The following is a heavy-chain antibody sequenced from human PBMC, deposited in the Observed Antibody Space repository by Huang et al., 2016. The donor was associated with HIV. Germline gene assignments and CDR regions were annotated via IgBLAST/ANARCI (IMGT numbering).Heavy chain of an antibody. Sequence: QVQLVQSGAEVKKPGASVKVSCKASGYTFSSFGISWVRQAPGQGLEWVGRSIVYTGNTKFAQNFPGRLTVTTDPSPSTAYMELRSLRSDDTAVYYCARGGGIQLWLLGYYYMDVWGNGTTVTVSS. V-gene: IGHV1-18*01. CDR2: SIVYTGNT. CDR3: ARGGGIQLWLLGYYYMDV. D-gene: IGHD5-18*01. J-gene: IGHJ6*03. CDR1: GYTFSSFG.